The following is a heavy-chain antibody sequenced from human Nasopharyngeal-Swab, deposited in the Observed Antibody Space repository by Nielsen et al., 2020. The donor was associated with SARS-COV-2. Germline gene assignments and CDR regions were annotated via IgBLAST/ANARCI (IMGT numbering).Heavy chain of an antibody. J-gene: IGHJ4*02. CDR1: GYTFTSYW. CDR2: IAPSDSTT. CDR3: ARHSDVMGSVY. D-gene: IGHD3-16*01. Sequence: GESLKISCKGSGYTFTSYWINWVRPMPGQGLEWMGRIAPSDSTTAYNPSFQGHVTISVDKSISTAFLQWNSLKASDSAMYYCARHSDVMGSVYWGQGTPVTVTS. V-gene: IGHV5-10-1*01.